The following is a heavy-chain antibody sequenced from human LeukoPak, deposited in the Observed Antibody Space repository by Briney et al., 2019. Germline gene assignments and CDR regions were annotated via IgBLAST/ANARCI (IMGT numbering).Heavy chain of an antibody. J-gene: IGHJ4*02. CDR1: GGSISSRNW. Sequence: PSGTLSLTCAVSGGSISSRNWWSWVRQPPGKGLEWIGEIYHSGSTNYNPSLKTRVTISVDKSENQFSLKLSSVTAADTAVYYCARASHDYGDYSHFDYWGQGTLVTVSS. D-gene: IGHD4-17*01. CDR3: ARASHDYGDYSHFDY. CDR2: IYHSGST. V-gene: IGHV4-4*02.